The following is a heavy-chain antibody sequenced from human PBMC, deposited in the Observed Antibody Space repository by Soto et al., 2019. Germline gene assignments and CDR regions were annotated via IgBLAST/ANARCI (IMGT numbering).Heavy chain of an antibody. CDR3: ARVSIVGVILDC. D-gene: IGHD1-26*01. CDR1: GGSISSYY. J-gene: IGHJ4*02. V-gene: IGHV4-59*12. Sequence: SETLSLTCTVSGGSISSYYWSWVRQPPGKGLEWIGEIYHSGSTNYNPSLKSRVTISVDKSKNQFSLKLSSVTAADTAVYYCARVSIVGVILDCWGQGTLVTVSS. CDR2: IYHSGST.